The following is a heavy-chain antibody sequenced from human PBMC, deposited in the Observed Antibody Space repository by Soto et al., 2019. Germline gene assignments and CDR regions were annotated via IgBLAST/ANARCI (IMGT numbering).Heavy chain of an antibody. CDR2: IIPIFGTA. D-gene: IGHD3-9*01. CDR1: GGTFSSYA. CDR3: ARGTIHRAQFDY. V-gene: IGHV1-69*13. Sequence: SVKVSCKASGGTFSSYAISWVRQAPGQGLEWMGGIIPIFGTANYAQKFQGRVTITADESTSTAYMELSSLRSEDTAVYYCARGTIHRAQFDYWGQGTLVTVSS. J-gene: IGHJ4*02.